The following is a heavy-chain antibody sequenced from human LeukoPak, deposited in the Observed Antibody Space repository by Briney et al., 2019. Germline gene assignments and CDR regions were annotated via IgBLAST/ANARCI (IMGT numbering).Heavy chain of an antibody. CDR2: IYYSGST. Sequence: PSETLSLTCTVSDGSISSYYWSWIRQPPGKGLEWIGYIYYSGSTNYNPSLKSRVTISVDTSKNQFSLKLSSVTAADTAVYYCARDTIRGYSYDYMDVWGKGTTVTVSS. D-gene: IGHD5-18*01. V-gene: IGHV4-59*01. J-gene: IGHJ6*03. CDR3: ARDTIRGYSYDYMDV. CDR1: DGSISSYY.